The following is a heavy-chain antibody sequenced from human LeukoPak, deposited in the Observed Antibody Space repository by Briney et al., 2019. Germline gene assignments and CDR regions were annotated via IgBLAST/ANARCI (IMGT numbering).Heavy chain of an antibody. CDR3: ASTSARLRGYSYGFDY. V-gene: IGHV4-4*09. CDR2: IYTSGST. D-gene: IGHD5-18*01. J-gene: IGHJ4*02. Sequence: PSETLSLTCTVSGGSISSYYWSWIRQPPGKGLEWIGYIYTSGSTNYNPSLKSRVTISVDTSKNQFSLKLSSVTAADKAVYYCASTSARLRGYSYGFDYWGQGTLVTVSS. CDR1: GGSISSYY.